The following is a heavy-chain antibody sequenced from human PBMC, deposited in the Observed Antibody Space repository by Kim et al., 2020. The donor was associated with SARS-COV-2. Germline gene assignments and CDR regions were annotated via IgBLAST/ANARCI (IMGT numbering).Heavy chain of an antibody. V-gene: IGHV6-1*01. CDR3: ARALVRGVIIAGNAFDI. J-gene: IGHJ3*02. D-gene: IGHD3-10*01. Sequence: VKSRITINPDTSKNQFSLQLNSVTPEDTAVYYCARALVRGVIIAGNAFDIWGQGTMVTVSS.